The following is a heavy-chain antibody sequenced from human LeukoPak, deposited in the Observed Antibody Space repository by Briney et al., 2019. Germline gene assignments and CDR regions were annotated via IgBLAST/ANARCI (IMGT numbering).Heavy chain of an antibody. D-gene: IGHD2-2*03. CDR1: GGSIISSYY. Sequence: SETLSLTCTVSGGSIISSYYWGWIRQPPGKGLEWIGIMHYSGSTDYNPSLRSRVTISVDTSKNQISLRLRFVTAADTAVYYCARHGYCSSTSCYPDYWGQGTLVTVSS. V-gene: IGHV4-39*01. J-gene: IGHJ4*02. CDR3: ARHGYCSSTSCYPDY. CDR2: MHYSGST.